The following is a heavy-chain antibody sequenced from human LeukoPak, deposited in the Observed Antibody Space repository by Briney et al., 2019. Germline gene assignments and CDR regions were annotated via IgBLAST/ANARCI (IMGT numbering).Heavy chain of an antibody. CDR1: GFTFSSYA. CDR3: ARGPGERTQGPGDY. Sequence: GGSLRLSCAASGFTFSSYAMSWVRQAPGKGLEWVSGISGSGRSTYYADSVKGRFTISRDNSKNTLYLQMNSLRAGDTAVYYCARGPGERTQGPGDYWGQGTLVTVSS. J-gene: IGHJ4*02. V-gene: IGHV3-23*01. CDR2: ISGSGRST. D-gene: IGHD2-21*01.